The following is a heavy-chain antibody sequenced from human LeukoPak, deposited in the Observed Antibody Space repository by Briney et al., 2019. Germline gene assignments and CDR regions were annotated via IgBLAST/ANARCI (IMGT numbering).Heavy chain of an antibody. V-gene: IGHV6-1*01. CDR3: ARGGIQLWSNFDY. J-gene: IGHJ4*02. CDR1: GGRVSINSDT. Sequence: SQTLSLTCAISGGRVSINSDTWNWVRQSPSRGLEWLGRTYYRCKWYNDYAVAVKSRITINPDTSKNQFSLQLNSVTPEDTAVYYCARGGIQLWSNFDYWGQGTLVTVSS. CDR2: TYYRCKWYN. D-gene: IGHD5-18*01.